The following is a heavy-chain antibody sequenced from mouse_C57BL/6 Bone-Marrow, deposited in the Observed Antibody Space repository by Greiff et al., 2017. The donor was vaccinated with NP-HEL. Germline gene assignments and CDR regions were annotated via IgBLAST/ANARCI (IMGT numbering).Heavy chain of an antibody. Sequence: EVKLVESGGDLVKPGGSLKLSCAASGFTFSSYGMSWVRQTPDKRLEWVATISSGGSYTYYPDSVKGRFTISRDNAKNTLYLQMSSLKSEDTAMYYCARRNYYDYDGGYYFDYWGQGTTLTVSS. CDR1: GFTFSSYG. D-gene: IGHD2-4*01. V-gene: IGHV5-6*02. CDR3: ARRNYYDYDGGYYFDY. J-gene: IGHJ2*01. CDR2: ISSGGSYT.